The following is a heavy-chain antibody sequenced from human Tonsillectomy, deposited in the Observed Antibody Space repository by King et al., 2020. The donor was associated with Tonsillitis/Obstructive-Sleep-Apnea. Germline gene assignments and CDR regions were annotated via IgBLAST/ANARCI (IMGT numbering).Heavy chain of an antibody. J-gene: IGHJ6*02. D-gene: IGHD3/OR15-3a*01. V-gene: IGHV3-23*04. Sequence: VQLVESGGGLVQPGGSLRLSCAASGFTFRDFAINWVRQAPGKGLEWFSSISSAGGYTYYADSVKGRFTISRDNSKNTLYLQMNSLRAADTAVYYCAKDFGHGYDYYYGMDVWGQGTTVTVSS. CDR3: AKDFGHGYDYYYGMDV. CDR1: GFTFRDFA. CDR2: ISSAGGYT.